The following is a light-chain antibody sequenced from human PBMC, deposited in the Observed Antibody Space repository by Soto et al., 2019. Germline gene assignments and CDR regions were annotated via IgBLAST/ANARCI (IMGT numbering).Light chain of an antibody. Sequence: EIVMTQSPATLPVSPGERATLSCRASQGVRSSLAWYQQKPGQAPRLLIYGASTRATGIPARFSGSGSGTEFTLTISGLQSEVFAVYFCQQYDAWPRYTFGQGTRLEIK. V-gene: IGKV3-15*01. J-gene: IGKJ2*01. CDR2: GAS. CDR3: QQYDAWPRYT. CDR1: QGVRSS.